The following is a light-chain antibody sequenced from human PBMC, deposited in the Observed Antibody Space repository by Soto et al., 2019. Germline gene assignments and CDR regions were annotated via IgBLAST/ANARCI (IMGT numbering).Light chain of an antibody. CDR2: DNS. Sequence: QAVVTQPPSASGTPGQRVTISCSGSSSSIGSNSVYWYQHLPGTAPQLLIYDNSQRPSGVPDRFSGSKSGTSASLAISGLRSEDEADYYCATWDDSLSGYVFGTGTKLTVL. CDR3: ATWDDSLSGYV. CDR1: SSSIGSNS. J-gene: IGLJ1*01. V-gene: IGLV1-47*02.